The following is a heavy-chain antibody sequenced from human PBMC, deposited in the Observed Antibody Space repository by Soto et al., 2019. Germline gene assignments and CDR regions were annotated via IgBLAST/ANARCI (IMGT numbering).Heavy chain of an antibody. CDR2: IYPGDSDT. V-gene: IGHV5-51*01. CDR3: ARYPTLTDYFFHGMDV. Sequence: GESLKISCKGSGYTFTNYWIVWVRQIPGKGLEWMGIIYPGDSDTRYSPSFQGQVTISADRSISTAYLQWGSLKASDTGMYYCARYPTLTDYFFHGMDVWGQGTTVTVS. J-gene: IGHJ6*02. D-gene: IGHD4-17*01. CDR1: GYTFTNYW.